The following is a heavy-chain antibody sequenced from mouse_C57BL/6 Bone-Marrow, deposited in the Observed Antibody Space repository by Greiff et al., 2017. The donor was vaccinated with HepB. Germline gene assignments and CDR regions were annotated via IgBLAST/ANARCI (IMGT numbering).Heavy chain of an antibody. D-gene: IGHD4-1*01. CDR1: GYAFSSSW. V-gene: IGHV1-82*01. CDR3: ANLGFDY. CDR2: IYPGDGDT. Sequence: QVQLKESGPELVKPGASVKISCKASGYAFSSSWMNWVKQRPGKGLEWIGRIYPGDGDTNYNGKFKGKATLTADKSSSTAYMQLSSLTSEDSAVYFCANLGFDYWGQGTTLTVSS. J-gene: IGHJ2*01.